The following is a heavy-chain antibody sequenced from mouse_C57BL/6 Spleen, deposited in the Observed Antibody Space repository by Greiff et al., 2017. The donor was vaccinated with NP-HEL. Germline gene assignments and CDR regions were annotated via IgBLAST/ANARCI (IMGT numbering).Heavy chain of an antibody. CDR3: ARGRGSRHWYFDV. D-gene: IGHD1-1*01. V-gene: IGHV5-16*01. J-gene: IGHJ1*03. Sequence: EVMLVESEGGLVQPGSSMKLSCTASGFTFSDYYMAWVRQVPEKGLEWVANINYDGSSTYYLDSLKSRFIISRDNAKNILYLQMSSLKSEDTATYYCARGRGSRHWYFDVWGTGTTVTVSS. CDR2: INYDGSST. CDR1: GFTFSDYY.